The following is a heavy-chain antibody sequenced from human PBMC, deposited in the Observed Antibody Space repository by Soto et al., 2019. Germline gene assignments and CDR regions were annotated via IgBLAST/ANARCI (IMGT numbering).Heavy chain of an antibody. Sequence: QVQLQESGPGLVKPSQTLSLTCTVSGGSISSGGYYWSWIRQHPGKGLEWIGYIYYSGSTYYNPSLKSRVTISVDTSKHQFSLKLSSVTAADTAVYYCARDGPDGDYEGRWFDPWGQGTLVTVSS. CDR3: ARDGPDGDYEGRWFDP. CDR1: GGSISSGGYY. J-gene: IGHJ5*02. CDR2: IYYSGST. D-gene: IGHD4-17*01. V-gene: IGHV4-31*03.